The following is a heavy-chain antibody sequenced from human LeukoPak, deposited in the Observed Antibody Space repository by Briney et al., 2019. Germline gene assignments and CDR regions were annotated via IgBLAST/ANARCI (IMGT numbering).Heavy chain of an antibody. J-gene: IGHJ4*02. CDR1: GYSFTGYY. D-gene: IGHD2-2*01. V-gene: IGHV1-69*13. CDR3: ARGGSMVY. Sequence: SVTVSCTTSGYSFTGYYIHWVRQAPGQGLEWMGGIIPIFGTANYAQKFQGRVTITADESTSTVYMELSSLRSEDTAVYYCARGGSMVYWGQGTLVTVSS. CDR2: IIPIFGTA.